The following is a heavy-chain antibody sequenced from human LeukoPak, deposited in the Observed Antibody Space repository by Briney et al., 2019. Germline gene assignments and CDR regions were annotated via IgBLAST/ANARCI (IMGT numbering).Heavy chain of an antibody. D-gene: IGHD3-22*01. CDR3: ARHRQGGDSSGYFDY. CDR2: IYYSGST. CDR1: GGSISSSSYY. V-gene: IGHV4-39*01. J-gene: IGHJ4*02. Sequence: SETLSLTCTVSGGSISSSSYYWGWIRQPPGKGLEWIGSIYYSGSTYYNPSLKSRATISVDTSKNQFSLKLRSVTAADTAVYYCARHRQGGDSSGYFDYWGQGTLVTVSS.